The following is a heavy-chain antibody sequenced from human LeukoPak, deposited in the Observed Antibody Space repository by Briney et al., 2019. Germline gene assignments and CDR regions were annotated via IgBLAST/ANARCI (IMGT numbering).Heavy chain of an antibody. Sequence: GGSLRLSCAASGFTFGRYWMHWVRQAPGKGLVWVSRINSDGSSTTYADSVKGRFTISRDNAKNTVYLQMNSLRAEDTAVYYCARGRSGYYAFDYWGQGTLVTVSS. J-gene: IGHJ4*02. CDR3: ARGRSGYYAFDY. V-gene: IGHV3-74*03. CDR1: GFTFGRYW. D-gene: IGHD3-22*01. CDR2: INSDGSST.